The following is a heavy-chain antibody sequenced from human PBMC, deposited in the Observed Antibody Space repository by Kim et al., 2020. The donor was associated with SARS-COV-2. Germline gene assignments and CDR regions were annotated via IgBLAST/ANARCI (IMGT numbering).Heavy chain of an antibody. CDR3: ASSGYDYYFDY. Sequence: THNHPSPKGRVTTSVDTAKNQFSLKLSSVTAADTAVYYCASSGYDYYFDYWGQGTLVTVSS. D-gene: IGHD5-12*01. V-gene: IGHV4-4*09. J-gene: IGHJ4*02. CDR2: T.